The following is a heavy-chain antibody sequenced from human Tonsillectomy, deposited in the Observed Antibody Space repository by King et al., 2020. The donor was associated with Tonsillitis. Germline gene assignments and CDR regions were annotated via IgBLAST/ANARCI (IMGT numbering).Heavy chain of an antibody. CDR1: GGSIINGSYY. Sequence: VPLQESGPGLVKPSQTLSLTCTVSGGSIINGSYYWSWIRQPAGKGLEWIGRVYSSGSTNYNPSLKSRVTISVDTSKNQFSLKLNSVTAADTALYYCARRGRGGYSPFDIWGQGTMVTVSS. V-gene: IGHV4-61*02. J-gene: IGHJ3*02. CDR2: VYSSGST. CDR3: ARRGRGGYSPFDI. D-gene: IGHD2-21*01.